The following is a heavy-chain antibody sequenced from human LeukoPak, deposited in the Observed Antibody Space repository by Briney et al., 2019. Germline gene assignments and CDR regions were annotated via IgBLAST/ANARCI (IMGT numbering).Heavy chain of an antibody. D-gene: IGHD5-12*01. Sequence: PGGSLRLSCAASGFTFSSYGMHWVRQAPGKGLEWVAVIWYDGSNKYYADSVKGRFTISRDNSKNTLYLQMNSLRAEDTAVYYCASERFYSGYDRSPFDYWGQGTLVTVSA. CDR1: GFTFSSYG. CDR3: ASERFYSGYDRSPFDY. CDR2: IWYDGSNK. J-gene: IGHJ4*02. V-gene: IGHV3-33*01.